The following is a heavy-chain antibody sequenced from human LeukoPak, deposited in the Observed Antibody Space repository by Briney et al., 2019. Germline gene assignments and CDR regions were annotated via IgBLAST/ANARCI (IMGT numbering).Heavy chain of an antibody. D-gene: IGHD6-19*01. CDR1: GGTFSSYA. Sequence: ASVKVSCKASGGTFSSYAISWVRQAPGKGLEWMGGFDPEDGETIYAQKFQGRVTMTEDTSTDTAYMELSSLRSEDTAVYYCATQRGIAVAGSNWFDPWGQGTLVTVSS. CDR3: ATQRGIAVAGSNWFDP. J-gene: IGHJ5*02. CDR2: FDPEDGET. V-gene: IGHV1-24*01.